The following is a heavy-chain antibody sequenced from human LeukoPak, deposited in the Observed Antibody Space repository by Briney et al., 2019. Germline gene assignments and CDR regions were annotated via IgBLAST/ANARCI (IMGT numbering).Heavy chain of an antibody. CDR2: IRSSSSYI. J-gene: IGHJ3*02. V-gene: IGHV3-21*01. Sequence: RPGGSLRLSCAASGFTFSSYSMNWVRQAPGKGLEWVSSIRSSSSYIYYADSVKGRFTISRDNAKNSLYLQMNSLRAEDTAVYYCARDTHVPYQLLGSDAFDIWGQGTMVTVSS. D-gene: IGHD2-2*01. CDR3: ARDTHVPYQLLGSDAFDI. CDR1: GFTFSSYS.